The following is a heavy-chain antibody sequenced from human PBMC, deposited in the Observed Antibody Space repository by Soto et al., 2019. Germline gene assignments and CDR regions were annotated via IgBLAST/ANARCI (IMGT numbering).Heavy chain of an antibody. J-gene: IGHJ4*02. V-gene: IGHV3-30*03. CDR3: AREVDVDIVMVAPVGN. CDR1: GFVFSHYV. Sequence: QEQLTESGGGVVQPGGFLRLACEGAGFVFSHYVMHWVRQAPGKGVEWVAVVSYDVVSKDYIDFVKGRFTISRGNSKNTIFLQMNNLTPEDTGVYFCAREVDVDIVMVAPVGNWGQGTMVVVSS. CDR2: VSYDVVSK. D-gene: IGHD5-12*01.